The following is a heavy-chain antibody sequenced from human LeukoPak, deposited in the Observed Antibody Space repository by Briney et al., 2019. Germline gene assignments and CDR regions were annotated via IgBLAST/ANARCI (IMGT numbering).Heavy chain of an antibody. J-gene: IGHJ6*02. CDR2: ISRSSNYI. D-gene: IGHD6-13*01. CDR3: AREGYRQLTPLHYYYYGMDV. V-gene: IGHV3-21*01. Sequence: KSGGSLRLSCAASGFTFSTYSMNWVRQAPGKGLEWVSSISRSSNYIYYADSVKGRFTISRDNAKNSLYLQMNSLRAEDTAVYYCAREGYRQLTPLHYYYYGMDVWGQGTTVTVSS. CDR1: GFTFSTYS.